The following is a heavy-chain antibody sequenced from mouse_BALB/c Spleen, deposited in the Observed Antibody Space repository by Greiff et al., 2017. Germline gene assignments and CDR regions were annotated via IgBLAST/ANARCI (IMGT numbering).Heavy chain of an antibody. Sequence: EVKLMESGGGLVKPGGSLKLSCAASGFTFSDYYMYWVRQTPEKRLEWVATISDGGSYTYYPDSVKGRFTISRDNAKNNLYLQMSSLKSEDTAMYYCARGDGYSFAYWGQGTLVTVSA. J-gene: IGHJ3*01. CDR3: ARGDGYSFAY. D-gene: IGHD2-3*01. CDR1: GFTFSDYY. CDR2: ISDGGSYT. V-gene: IGHV5-4*02.